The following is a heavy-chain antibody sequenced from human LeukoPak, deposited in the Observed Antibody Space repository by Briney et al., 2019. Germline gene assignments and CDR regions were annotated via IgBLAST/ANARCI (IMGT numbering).Heavy chain of an antibody. Sequence: SETLSLTCTVSGDSISSHNFYWGWVRQPPGKGLGWIGSLYYGGSTYFNPSLKSRVTISVDTSKNQFSLKLTSVSAADTAVYFCARGAFLDYWGQGTLVTVSS. J-gene: IGHJ4*02. V-gene: IGHV4-39*07. CDR2: LYYGGST. D-gene: IGHD2/OR15-2a*01. CDR1: GDSISSHNFY. CDR3: ARGAFLDY.